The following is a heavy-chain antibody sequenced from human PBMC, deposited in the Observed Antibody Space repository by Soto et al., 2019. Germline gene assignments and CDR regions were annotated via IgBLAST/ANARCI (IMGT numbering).Heavy chain of an antibody. Sequence: EVQLLESGGGLVQPGGSLRLSCAASGFTFSSYGMSWVRQAPGKGLEWVSAIRGNGGVTFYADSVKGRFTISRDNSKNPLSLQMNSVRAEDTALYYWAKLYASSGRDFWGRGTLVTVSS. J-gene: IGHJ4*02. D-gene: IGHD3-22*01. CDR3: AKLYASSGRDF. CDR1: GFTFSSYG. V-gene: IGHV3-23*01. CDR2: IRGNGGVT.